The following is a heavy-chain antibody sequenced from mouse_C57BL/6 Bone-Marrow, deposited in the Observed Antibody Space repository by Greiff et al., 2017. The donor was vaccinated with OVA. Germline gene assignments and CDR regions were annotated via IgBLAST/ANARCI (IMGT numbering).Heavy chain of an antibody. CDR3: AREDGNAMDY. J-gene: IGHJ4*01. V-gene: IGHV1-12*01. CDR1: GYTFTSYN. CDR2: IYPGNGDN. Sequence: QVQLKQSGAELVRPGASVKMSCKASGYTFTSYNMHGVKQTPRQGLEWIGAIYPGNGDNSYNQKFKGKATLTVDKSSSTAYMQLSSLTSEDSAVYFCAREDGNAMDYWGQGTSVTVSA. D-gene: IGHD2-1*01.